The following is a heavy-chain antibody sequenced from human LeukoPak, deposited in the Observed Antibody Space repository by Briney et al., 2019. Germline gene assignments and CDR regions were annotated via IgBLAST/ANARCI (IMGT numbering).Heavy chain of an antibody. Sequence: GGSLRLSCAASGFTFSSYGMSWVRQAPGKGLEWVSAISGSGGSTYYADSVKGRFTVSRDNAKNSLYLQMNSLRAEDTAVYYCARRPYPDYWGQGTLVTVSS. CDR3: ARRPYPDY. D-gene: IGHD6-6*01. J-gene: IGHJ4*02. CDR2: ISGSGGST. CDR1: GFTFSSYG. V-gene: IGHV3-23*01.